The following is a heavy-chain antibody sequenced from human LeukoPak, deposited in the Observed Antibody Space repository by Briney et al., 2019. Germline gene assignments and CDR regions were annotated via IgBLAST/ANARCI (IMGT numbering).Heavy chain of an antibody. CDR3: ARGSPYAY. Sequence: SETLSLTCTVSGGSISSYCWSWIRQPPGKGLEWVGYIYYSGSTNYNPSLKSRVTISVDTSKNQFSLKLSSVTAADTAVYYCARGSPYAYWGQGTLVTVSS. CDR2: IYYSGST. J-gene: IGHJ4*02. D-gene: IGHD3-16*01. V-gene: IGHV4-59*01. CDR1: GGSISSYC.